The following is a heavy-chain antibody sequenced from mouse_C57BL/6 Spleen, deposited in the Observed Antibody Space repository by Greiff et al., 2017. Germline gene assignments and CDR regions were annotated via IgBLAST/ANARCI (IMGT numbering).Heavy chain of an antibody. CDR3: ARPSYYYGGAMDY. CDR2: ISNGGGST. V-gene: IGHV5-12*01. CDR1: GFTFSDYY. Sequence: EVKLMESGGGLVQPGGSLKLSCAASGFTFSDYYMYWVRQTPEKRLEWVAYISNGGGSTYYPDTVKGRVTISRDNAKNTLYLQMSRLKSEDTAMYYCARPSYYYGGAMDYWGQGTSVTVSS. J-gene: IGHJ4*01. D-gene: IGHD1-1*01.